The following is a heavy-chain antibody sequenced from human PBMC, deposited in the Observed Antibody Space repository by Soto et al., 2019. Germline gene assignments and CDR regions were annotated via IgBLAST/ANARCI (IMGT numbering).Heavy chain of an antibody. D-gene: IGHD3-10*01. Sequence: GGSLRLSCAASGFTFSSYAMKWVRQAPGKGLEWVSLIGESGTPTYYADSVKGRFTISRDNSKNTLYLQMNSLRAEDTAVYYCAKDPRFLWFGDPKPGNWFDPWGQGTLVTVSS. CDR2: IGESGTPT. CDR1: GFTFSSYA. J-gene: IGHJ5*02. V-gene: IGHV3-23*01. CDR3: AKDPRFLWFGDPKPGNWFDP.